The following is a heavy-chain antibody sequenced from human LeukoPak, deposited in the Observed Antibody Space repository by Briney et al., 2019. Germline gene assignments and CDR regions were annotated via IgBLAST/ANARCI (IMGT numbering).Heavy chain of an antibody. CDR3: ATVAREMDSYYYYGMDV. V-gene: IGHV1-24*01. CDR1: GYTLTELS. Sequence: EASVKVSCKVSGYTLTELSMHWVRQAPGKGLEWMGGFDPEDGETIYAQKFQGRVTMTEDTSTDTAYMELSSLRSDDTAVYYCATVAREMDSYYYYGMDVWGQGTTVTVSS. D-gene: IGHD3/OR15-3a*01. J-gene: IGHJ6*02. CDR2: FDPEDGET.